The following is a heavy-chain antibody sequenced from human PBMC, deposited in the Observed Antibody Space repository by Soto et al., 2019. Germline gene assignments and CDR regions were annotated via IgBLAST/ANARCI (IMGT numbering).Heavy chain of an antibody. J-gene: IGHJ3*02. CDR3: ARQNSDSSSYYGGAFDI. V-gene: IGHV5-51*01. CDR2: IYLGDSDT. CDR1: GNNFTRSW. Sequence: GESLKISCKGFGNNFTRSWIGWARQRPGKGLEYMGIIYLGDSDTRYSPSFRGQVTISADKSISTAYLQWRSLKASDTAIYYCARQNSDSSSYYGGAFDIWGQGTMVTVSS. D-gene: IGHD3-22*01.